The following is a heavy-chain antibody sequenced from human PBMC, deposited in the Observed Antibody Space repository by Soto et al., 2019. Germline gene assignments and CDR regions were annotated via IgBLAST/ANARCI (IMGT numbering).Heavy chain of an antibody. Sequence: SETLSLTCTVSGGSISSSSYYWGWIRQPPGKGLEWIGSIYYSGSTYYNPSLKSRVTISVDTSKNQFSLKLSSVTAADTAVYYCARHARWSVVAATDHFDYWGQGTLVTVSS. D-gene: IGHD2-15*01. V-gene: IGHV4-39*01. J-gene: IGHJ4*02. CDR2: IYYSGST. CDR1: GGSISSSSYY. CDR3: ARHARWSVVAATDHFDY.